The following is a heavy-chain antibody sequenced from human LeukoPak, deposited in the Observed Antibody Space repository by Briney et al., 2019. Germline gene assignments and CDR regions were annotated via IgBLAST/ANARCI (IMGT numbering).Heavy chain of an antibody. CDR3: GRFGALLGVTTWD. D-gene: IGHD3-10*01. V-gene: IGHV4-39*01. Sequence: SETLSLTCTVSGGSISSSSYYWGWIRQPPGKGLEWIGSIYYSGSTYYNPSLKSRVTISVDTSKNQFSLKLSSVTAADTAVYYCGRFGALLGVTTWDWGQGTLVTVSS. J-gene: IGHJ4*02. CDR2: IYYSGST. CDR1: GGSISSSSYY.